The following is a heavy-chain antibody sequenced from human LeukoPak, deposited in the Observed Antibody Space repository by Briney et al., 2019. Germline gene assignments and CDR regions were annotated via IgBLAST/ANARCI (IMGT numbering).Heavy chain of an antibody. J-gene: IGHJ4*02. CDR2: MYSSGST. Sequence: SETLSLTCTVSGGSISSGSYYWSWIRQLAGKGLEWIGRMYSSGSTNYNPSLKSRVTISVDTSKNQFSLKLSSVTAADTAVYYCAREQYADLIFDSWGQGTLVTVSS. D-gene: IGHD4-17*01. CDR3: AREQYADLIFDS. V-gene: IGHV4-61*02. CDR1: GGSISSGSYY.